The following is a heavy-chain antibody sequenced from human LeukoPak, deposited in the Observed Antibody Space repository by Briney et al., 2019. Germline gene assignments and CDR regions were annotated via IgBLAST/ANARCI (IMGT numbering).Heavy chain of an antibody. Sequence: PSETLSLTCTVSGGSISSYYWSWIRQPPGKGLEWIGYIYYSGSTNYNPSLKSRVTISVDTSKNQFSLKLSSVTAADTAEYYCARQDSSGSLTADWGQGTLVTVSS. J-gene: IGHJ4*02. D-gene: IGHD6-19*01. CDR3: ARQDSSGSLTAD. CDR2: IYYSGST. CDR1: GGSISSYY. V-gene: IGHV4-59*08.